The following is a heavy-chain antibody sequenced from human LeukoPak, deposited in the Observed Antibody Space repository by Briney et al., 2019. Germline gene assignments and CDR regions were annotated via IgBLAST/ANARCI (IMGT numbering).Heavy chain of an antibody. J-gene: IGHJ3*02. CDR1: GYTFTDYY. V-gene: IGHV1-2*02. CDR3: ARDCVFPTQCLYDDAFDI. Sequence: ASVKVSCKASGYTFTDYYMNWVRQAPGQGLEWMGWINPSTGGTNYAQKFKGRVTMTKDTSISTAYMELSGLRSDDTAVYYCARDCVFPTQCLYDDAFDIWGQGTMVTVSS. D-gene: IGHD2-8*01. CDR2: INPSTGGT.